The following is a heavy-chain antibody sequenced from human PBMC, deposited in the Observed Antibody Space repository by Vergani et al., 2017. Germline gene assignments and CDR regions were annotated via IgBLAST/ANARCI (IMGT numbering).Heavy chain of an antibody. V-gene: IGHV5-10-1*01. Sequence: EVQLVPSGAEVKTPGESLRISCKGSGYSFTSYWISWVRQMPGKGLEWMGRIDPSDSYTNYSPSFQGHVTISADKSISTAYLQWSSLKASDTAMYYCARQFGMDHYYYYGMDVWGQGTTVTVSS. J-gene: IGHJ6*02. CDR2: IDPSDSYT. D-gene: IGHD1-14*01. CDR1: GYSFTSYW. CDR3: ARQFGMDHYYYYGMDV.